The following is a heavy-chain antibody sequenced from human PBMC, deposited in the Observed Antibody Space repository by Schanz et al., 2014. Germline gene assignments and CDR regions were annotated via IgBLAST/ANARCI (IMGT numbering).Heavy chain of an antibody. Sequence: VKLVESGGGAVRPGGSLRLSCAASGFTFSTYAMSWVRQAPGKGLEWVAAMSYDGSIKYYGDSVKGRFTISRDNSKNTLYLQMNSLRAEDTAVYYCAKQIHYDILTVTRNWGQGTLVTVSS. J-gene: IGHJ4*02. D-gene: IGHD3-9*01. CDR3: AKQIHYDILTVTRN. V-gene: IGHV3-33*08. CDR1: GFTFSTYA. CDR2: MSYDGSIK.